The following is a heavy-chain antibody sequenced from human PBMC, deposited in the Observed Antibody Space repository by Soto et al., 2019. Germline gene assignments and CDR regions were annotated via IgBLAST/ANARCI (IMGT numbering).Heavy chain of an antibody. CDR3: ARDRGLGSGWYGWFDP. J-gene: IGHJ5*02. CDR2: IYYSEST. Sequence: SVTMSVTWTVAGGTIISYFWSWIRKTTGKGLEWIGYIYYSESTNYNPSLKSRVTISVDTSKNQFSLKLSSVTAADTAVYYCARDRGLGSGWYGWFDPWGQGTLVTVSS. CDR1: GGTIISYF. V-gene: IGHV4-59*01. D-gene: IGHD6-19*01.